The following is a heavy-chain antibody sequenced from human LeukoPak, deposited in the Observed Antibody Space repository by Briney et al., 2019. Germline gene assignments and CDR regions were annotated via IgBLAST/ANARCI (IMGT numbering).Heavy chain of an antibody. V-gene: IGHV4-59*12. CDR3: ARGGRDTIIRGMDV. Sequence: PSETLSLTCTVSGGSISSYYWSWIRQPPGKGLEWIGYIYYSGSTNYNPSLKSRVTISVDTSKNQFSLKLSSVTAADTAVYYCARGGRDTIIRGMDVWGKGTTVTVSS. CDR2: IYYSGST. CDR1: GGSISSYY. D-gene: IGHD5-24*01. J-gene: IGHJ6*03.